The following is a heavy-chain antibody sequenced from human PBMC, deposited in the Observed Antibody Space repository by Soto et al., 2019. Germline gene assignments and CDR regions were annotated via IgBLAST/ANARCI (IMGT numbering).Heavy chain of an antibody. Sequence: GGSLRLSCTFSGFTSDDYDYALTWVRQAPGKGLQWLGLIRSSTYGGTTEYAASVKGRFTISRDDSKGIAYLQMNSLKTEDTAVYYCSRDGDFYGLDVWGQGTTVTVSS. D-gene: IGHD3-3*01. CDR3: SRDGDFYGLDV. CDR1: GFTSDDYDYA. J-gene: IGHJ6*02. V-gene: IGHV3-49*04. CDR2: IRSSTYGGTT.